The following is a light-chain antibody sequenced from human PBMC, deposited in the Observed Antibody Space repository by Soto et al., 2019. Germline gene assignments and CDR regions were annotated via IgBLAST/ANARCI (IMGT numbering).Light chain of an antibody. Sequence: QSVLTQPPSVSGAPGQRVTISCTGSSSNIGAGYDVHWYQQLPGTAPKLLIYGSTNRPSGVPDRFSGSKSGTSASLAITGLQAEDEADYYCQSYDSSLSVDVFGTGTKLTVL. CDR3: QSYDSSLSVDV. V-gene: IGLV1-40*01. CDR2: GST. CDR1: SSNIGAGYD. J-gene: IGLJ1*01.